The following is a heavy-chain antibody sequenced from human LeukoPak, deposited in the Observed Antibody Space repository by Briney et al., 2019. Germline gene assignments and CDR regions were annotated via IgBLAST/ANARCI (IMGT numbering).Heavy chain of an antibody. CDR3: AKSPENWGWGGYFDY. Sequence: PGGSLRLSCAASGFTFSRYGMTWVRQAPGKGLEWVSSIVGDGVSTYYADSVKGRFTISRDNSKNTLYLQMNSLRAEDTALFYCAKSPENWGWGGYFDYWGQGTLVTVSS. D-gene: IGHD7-27*01. V-gene: IGHV3-23*01. J-gene: IGHJ4*02. CDR2: IVGDGVST. CDR1: GFTFSRYG.